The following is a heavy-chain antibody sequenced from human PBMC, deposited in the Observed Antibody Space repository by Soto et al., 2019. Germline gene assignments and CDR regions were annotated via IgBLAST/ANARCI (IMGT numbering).Heavy chain of an antibody. CDR2: IYYSGST. V-gene: IGHV4-39*01. J-gene: IGHJ6*03. CDR3: ARIIAAAGEYYYYYYYMDV. D-gene: IGHD6-13*01. Sequence: QLQLQESGPGLVKPSETLSLTCTVSGGSISSSSYYWGWIRQPPGKGLEWIGSIYYSGSTYYNPSLKSRVTISVDTSKNQFSLKRSSVTAADTAVYYCARIIAAAGEYYYYYYYMDVWGKGTTVTVSS. CDR1: GGSISSSSYY.